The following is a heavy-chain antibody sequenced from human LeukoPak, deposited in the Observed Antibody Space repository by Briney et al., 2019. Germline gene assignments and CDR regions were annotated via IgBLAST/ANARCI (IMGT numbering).Heavy chain of an antibody. J-gene: IGHJ3*01. CDR2: VYYTGTT. V-gene: IGHV4-39*06. D-gene: IGHD3-3*01. CDR1: GGSIKSGSYY. CDR3: ARRGGVVMVLTAYDL. Sequence: SETLSLTCSVSGGSIKSGSYYWGWIRQTPGKGLEWIGNVYYTGTTYYNPSLNSRVTISVDTLKNQLTLELRSVTAADTATYYCARRGGVVMVLTAYDLWGQGTMVSVTS.